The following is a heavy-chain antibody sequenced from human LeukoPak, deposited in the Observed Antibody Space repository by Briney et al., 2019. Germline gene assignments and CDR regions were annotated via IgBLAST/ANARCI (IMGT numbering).Heavy chain of an antibody. Sequence: SETLSLTCTVSGGSISSGDYYWSWIRQPPGKGLEWVGYIYYSGSTYYNPSLKSRVTISVDTSKNQFSLKLSSVTAADTAVYYCARTDYYGSGSYSYRPYYYGMDVWGQGTTVTVPS. CDR1: GGSISSGDYY. J-gene: IGHJ6*02. V-gene: IGHV4-30-4*01. D-gene: IGHD3-10*01. CDR2: IYYSGST. CDR3: ARTDYYGSGSYSYRPYYYGMDV.